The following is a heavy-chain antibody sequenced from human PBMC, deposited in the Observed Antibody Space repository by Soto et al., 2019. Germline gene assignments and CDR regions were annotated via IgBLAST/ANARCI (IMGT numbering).Heavy chain of an antibody. CDR1: GGTFSSYA. J-gene: IGHJ4*02. V-gene: IGHV1-69*12. CDR3: VRVVGIPGYADN. D-gene: IGHD5-12*01. Sequence: QVQLVQSGAEVRQPASSVKVSCKTSGGTFSSYAISWVRQAPGQGLEWMGGIVPIVDTSTYAQKFQGRVTITAGEGTSTVYMELSSVRWDDTAVYYCVRVVGIPGYADNWGQGTLVSVSS. CDR2: IVPIVDTS.